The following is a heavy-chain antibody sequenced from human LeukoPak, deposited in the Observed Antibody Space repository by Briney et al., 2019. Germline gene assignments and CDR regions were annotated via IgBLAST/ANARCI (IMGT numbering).Heavy chain of an antibody. J-gene: IGHJ5*02. Sequence: ASVTVSCKAAGYTFTIYAMHWVRQAPGQRIEWMGGINAGNANTKYSQKFQGRVTITRDTSASTAYMELSSLRSEDTAVYYCARGRMVRGVIITYNWFDPWGQGTLVTVSS. V-gene: IGHV1-3*01. CDR3: ARGRMVRGVIITYNWFDP. CDR1: GYTFTIYA. D-gene: IGHD3-10*01. CDR2: INAGNANT.